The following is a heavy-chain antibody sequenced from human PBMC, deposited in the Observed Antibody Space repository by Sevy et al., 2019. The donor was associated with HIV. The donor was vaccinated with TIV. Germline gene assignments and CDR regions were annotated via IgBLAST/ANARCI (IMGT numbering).Heavy chain of an antibody. D-gene: IGHD3-10*02. Sequence: GGSLRLSCAASGFTFSSYSMNWVRQAPGKGPEWVAVISSDGINHNYADAVKGRFTISRDNSKNQVFLQMNSLRPNDTAVYFCTKESLRGTYIRGDFDHWGQGALVTVSS. V-gene: IGHV3-33*03. J-gene: IGHJ4*02. CDR3: TKESLRGTYIRGDFDH. CDR1: GFTFSSYS. CDR2: ISSDGINH.